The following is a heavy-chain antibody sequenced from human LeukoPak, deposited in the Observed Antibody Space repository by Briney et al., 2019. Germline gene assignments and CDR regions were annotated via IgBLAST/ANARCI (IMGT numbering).Heavy chain of an antibody. J-gene: IGHJ4*02. Sequence: GASVKVSCKASGYTFTSYDINWVRQATGQGLEWMGWMNPNSGNTGYAQKFQGRVTMTTDTSTTTTYMELRSFRSGDTAVYYCARTPTANIVLVKADFFEVWGQGTLVTVSS. CDR1: GYTFTSYD. D-gene: IGHD2-8*02. CDR2: MNPNSGNT. V-gene: IGHV1-8*01. CDR3: ARTPTANIVLVKADFFEV.